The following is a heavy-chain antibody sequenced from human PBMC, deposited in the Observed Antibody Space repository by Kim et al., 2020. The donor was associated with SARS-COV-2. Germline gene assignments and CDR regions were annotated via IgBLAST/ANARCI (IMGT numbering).Heavy chain of an antibody. CDR3: AKIGGYSGYEEGDWFDT. J-gene: IGHJ5*02. Sequence: GGYLRLSCAASGFTFSSYAMSWVRQAPGKGLEWVSAISGSGGSTYYADSVKGRFTISRDNSKNTLYLQMNSLRAEDTAVYYCAKIGGYSGYEEGDWFDTWGQGTLVTVSS. V-gene: IGHV3-23*01. D-gene: IGHD5-12*01. CDR2: ISGSGGST. CDR1: GFTFSSYA.